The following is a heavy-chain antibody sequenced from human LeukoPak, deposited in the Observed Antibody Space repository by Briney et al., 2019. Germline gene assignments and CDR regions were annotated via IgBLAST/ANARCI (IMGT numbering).Heavy chain of an antibody. D-gene: IGHD2-21*01. CDR3: ARDLLLWAFDI. CDR1: GFTFSSYS. V-gene: IGHV3-21*01. Sequence: GGSLRLSCAASGFTFSSYSMNWVRQAPGKGLEWVSSISSSSSYIYYADSVKGRFTISRDNAKNSLYLQMSSLRAEDTAVYYCARDLLLWAFDIWGQGTMVTVSS. CDR2: ISSSSSYI. J-gene: IGHJ3*02.